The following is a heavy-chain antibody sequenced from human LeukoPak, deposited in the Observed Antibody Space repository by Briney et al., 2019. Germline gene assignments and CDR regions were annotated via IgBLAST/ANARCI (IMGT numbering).Heavy chain of an antibody. CDR1: GFTFSSYA. V-gene: IGHV3-30*04. D-gene: IGHD3-10*02. Sequence: GGSLRPSCAASGFTFSSYAMHWVRQAPGKGLEWVAVISYDGSNKYYADSVKGRFTISRDNSKNTLYLQMNSLRAEDTAVYYCAELGITMIGGVWGKGTTVTISS. J-gene: IGHJ6*04. CDR2: ISYDGSNK. CDR3: AELGITMIGGV.